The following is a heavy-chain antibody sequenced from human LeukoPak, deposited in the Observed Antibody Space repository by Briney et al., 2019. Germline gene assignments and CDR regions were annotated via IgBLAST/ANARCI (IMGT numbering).Heavy chain of an antibody. V-gene: IGHV4-34*01. CDR2: TNHSGST. CDR1: GGSFSGYY. J-gene: IGHJ4*02. D-gene: IGHD3-3*01. CDR3: ARPFLRLASHYYDY. Sequence: KTSESLSLTCAVYGGSFSGYYWSWIRQPPGKGLEWIGETNHSGSTNYNPSLKSRVTISGDTSKNQFSLKLSSVTAADTAVYYCARPFLRLASHYYDYWGQGTLVTVSS.